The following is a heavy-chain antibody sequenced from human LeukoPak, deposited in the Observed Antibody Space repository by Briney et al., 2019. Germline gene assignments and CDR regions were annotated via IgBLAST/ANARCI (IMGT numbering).Heavy chain of an antibody. Sequence: ASVKVSCKASGYTFTSYYMHWVRQAPGQGLEWMGIINPSGGSTSYAQKFQGRVTMTRDMSTSTVYMELSSLRSEDTAVYYCARVRNYYDTSGYLPYYFDNWGQRTLVTVSS. CDR3: ARVRNYYDTSGYLPYYFDN. V-gene: IGHV1-46*01. CDR1: GYTFTSYY. CDR2: INPSGGST. J-gene: IGHJ4*02. D-gene: IGHD3-22*01.